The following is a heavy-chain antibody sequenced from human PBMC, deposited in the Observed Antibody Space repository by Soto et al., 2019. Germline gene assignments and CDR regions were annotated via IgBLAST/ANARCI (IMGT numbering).Heavy chain of an antibody. CDR1: GFTVSSNY. CDR3: GSYIYYDFWSGGLDY. J-gene: IGHJ4*02. D-gene: IGHD3-3*01. CDR2: IYSGGST. V-gene: IGHV3-53*04. Sequence: PGGSLRLSCAASGFTVSSNYMSWVRQAPGKGLEWVSVIYSGGSTYYADSVKGRFTISRHNSKNTLYLQMNSLRAEDTAVYYCGSYIYYDFWSGGLDYWGQGTLVTVSS.